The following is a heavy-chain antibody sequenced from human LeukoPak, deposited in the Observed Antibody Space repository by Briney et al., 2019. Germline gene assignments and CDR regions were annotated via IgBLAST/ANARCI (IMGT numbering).Heavy chain of an antibody. CDR1: GGSISSITYY. J-gene: IGHJ4*02. Sequence: SETLSLTCSVSGGSISSITYYWGWIRQPPGKGLEWIGSIYYTGSTYYNPSLKSRVTISVDTSKNQFSLKLSSVTAADTAVYYCARRERWLQSHFDYWGQGTLVTVSS. D-gene: IGHD5-24*01. CDR3: ARRERWLQSHFDY. CDR2: IYYTGST. V-gene: IGHV4-39*07.